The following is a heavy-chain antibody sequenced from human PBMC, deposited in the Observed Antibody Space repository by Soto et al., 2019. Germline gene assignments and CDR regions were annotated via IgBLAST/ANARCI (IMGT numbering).Heavy chain of an antibody. CDR2: IYPGDSDT. CDR3: ARFAAPALAYFDS. D-gene: IGHD2-15*01. CDR1: GYNFISYW. Sequence: PGESLKISCKGSGYNFISYWIAWVRETPGKGLEWMGIIYPGDSDTRYSPSFQGQITLSADMSITTAYLQWRSLKASDTAKYYCARFAAPALAYFDSWGQGTLVTVSS. J-gene: IGHJ4*02. V-gene: IGHV5-51*01.